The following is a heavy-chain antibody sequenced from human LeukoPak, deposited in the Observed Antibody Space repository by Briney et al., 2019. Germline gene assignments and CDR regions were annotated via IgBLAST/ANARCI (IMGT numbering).Heavy chain of an antibody. CDR1: GGSISSYY. CDR3: ARDHYYDSSGYTFRH. V-gene: IGHV4-59*01. Sequence: SETLSLTCTVSGGSISSYYWSWIRRPPGKGLEWIGYIYYGGSTSYNPSLRSRVTISVDTSKNQFSLKLSSVTAADTAVYYCARDHYYDSSGYTFRHWGQGTLVTVSS. J-gene: IGHJ1*01. D-gene: IGHD3-22*01. CDR2: IYYGGST.